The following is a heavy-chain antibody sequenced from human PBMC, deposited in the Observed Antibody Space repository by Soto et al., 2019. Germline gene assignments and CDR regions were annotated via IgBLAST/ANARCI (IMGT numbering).Heavy chain of an antibody. CDR1: GYTFNAYY. CDR3: ARGDSTDCSNGVCSFFYNHDMDV. V-gene: IGHV1-2*02. D-gene: IGHD2-8*01. J-gene: IGHJ6*02. CDR2: IKPNSGDT. Sequence: QVQLVQSAAEVKKPGASVKVSCKASGYTFNAYYIHWVRQAPGQGLEWVGRIKPNSGDTTYTQKFESRLTMTRDTSFSTAYLDLPGLRSDDTAIYYCARGDSTDCSNGVCSFFYNHDMDVWGQGTTVNVSS.